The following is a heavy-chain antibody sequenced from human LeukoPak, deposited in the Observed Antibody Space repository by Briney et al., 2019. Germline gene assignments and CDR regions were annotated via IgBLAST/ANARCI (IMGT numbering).Heavy chain of an antibody. D-gene: IGHD3-10*01. Sequence: GGSLRLSCAASGFTFSSYGMHGVRQAPGKGLEWVAVIWFDGSNKNYADSVKGRFTISRDNSKNTVYLQMNSLRAEDTAVYYCARASVWFGEFSFDYWGQGTLVTVSS. CDR2: IWFDGSNK. CDR1: GFTFSSYG. J-gene: IGHJ4*02. V-gene: IGHV3-33*01. CDR3: ARASVWFGEFSFDY.